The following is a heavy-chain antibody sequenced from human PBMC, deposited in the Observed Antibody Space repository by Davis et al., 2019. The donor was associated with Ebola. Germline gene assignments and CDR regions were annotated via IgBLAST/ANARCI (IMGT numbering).Heavy chain of an antibody. Sequence: GESLKISCKTSGYSFTNYWIGWVRQMPGKALEWMGIIYPGDSDTRYGPSFQGPITISADKSISTAYLQWSSLKASDTAIYYCARPRSPYYNYYPMDVWGQGTTVTVS. CDR1: GYSFTNYW. V-gene: IGHV5-51*01. CDR2: IYPGDSDT. CDR3: ARPRSPYYNYYPMDV. J-gene: IGHJ6*02.